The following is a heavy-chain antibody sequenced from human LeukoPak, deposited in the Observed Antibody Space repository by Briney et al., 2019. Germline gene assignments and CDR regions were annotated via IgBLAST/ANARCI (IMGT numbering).Heavy chain of an antibody. Sequence: GGSLRLSCVASGFTFGKYWMSWVRQAPGKGLEWVSSISSSSSYIYYADSVKGRFTISRDNAKNSLYLQMNSLRAEDTAVYYCAKYYYDSSGYPLAFDIWGQGTMVTVSS. CDR3: AKYYYDSSGYPLAFDI. V-gene: IGHV3-21*01. CDR1: GFTFGKYW. CDR2: ISSSSSYI. D-gene: IGHD3-22*01. J-gene: IGHJ3*02.